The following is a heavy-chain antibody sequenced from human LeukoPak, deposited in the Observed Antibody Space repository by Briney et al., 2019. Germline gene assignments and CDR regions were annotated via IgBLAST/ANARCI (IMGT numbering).Heavy chain of an antibody. D-gene: IGHD6-19*01. CDR2: ISDSGDRT. J-gene: IGHJ4*02. CDR3: AKDARRSSGWWFLEL. V-gene: IGHV3-23*01. Sequence: PGGSLRHSRAASGFSFSIPDMGWVRQAPGKGLEWVSAISDSGDRTYYADSVKGRFTLSRDNSKNTLYLQMNSLRAEDTAVYYCAKDARRSSGWWFLELWGRGPLVTVSS. CDR1: GFSFSIPD.